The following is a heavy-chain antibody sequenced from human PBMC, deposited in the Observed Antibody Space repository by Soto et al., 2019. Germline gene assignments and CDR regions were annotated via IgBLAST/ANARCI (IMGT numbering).Heavy chain of an antibody. CDR2: INPSGGST. V-gene: IGHV1-46*03. J-gene: IGHJ4*02. D-gene: IGHD3-10*01. Sequence: APVKVSCTASGYTFTSYDMHWSRQAPGQGLEWMGIINPSGGSTSYAQKFQGRVTMTRDTSTSTVYMELSSLRSEDTAVYYCASSPYGSGDYYFDYWGQGTLVTVSS. CDR3: ASSPYGSGDYYFDY. CDR1: GYTFTSYD.